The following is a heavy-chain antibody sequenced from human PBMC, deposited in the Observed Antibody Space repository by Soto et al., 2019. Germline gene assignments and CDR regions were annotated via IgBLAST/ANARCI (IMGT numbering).Heavy chain of an antibody. CDR3: ATHPYYYGSGSYYTPTHIDY. CDR2: IYYSGST. Sequence: ASETLCLPCTVSGGSISSSSYYWGWIRQPPGKGLEWIGSIYYSGSTYYNPSLKSRVTISVDTSKNQFSLKLSSVTAADTAVYYCATHPYYYGSGSYYTPTHIDYCGKGPFVTLSS. J-gene: IGHJ4*02. D-gene: IGHD3-10*01. CDR1: GGSISSSSYY. V-gene: IGHV4-39*01.